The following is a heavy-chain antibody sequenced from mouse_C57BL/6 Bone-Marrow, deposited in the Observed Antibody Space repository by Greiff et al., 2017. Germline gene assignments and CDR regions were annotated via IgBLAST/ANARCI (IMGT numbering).Heavy chain of an antibody. CDR2: INPSSGST. V-gene: IGHV1-7*01. Sequence: QVQLQQSGAELAKPGASVKLSCKASGYTFTSYWMHWVKQRPGQGLEWIGYINPSSGSTKYNQKFKDKATWTADKSSSTAYMQLSSLTYEDSAVYYCSYYYGSSLFDYWGQGTTLTVSS. J-gene: IGHJ2*01. CDR1: GYTFTSYW. CDR3: SYYYGSSLFDY. D-gene: IGHD1-1*01.